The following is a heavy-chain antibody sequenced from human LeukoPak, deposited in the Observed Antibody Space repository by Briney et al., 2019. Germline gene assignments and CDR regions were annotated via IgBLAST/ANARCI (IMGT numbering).Heavy chain of an antibody. J-gene: IGHJ6*02. Sequence: SETLSLTCAVYGGSFSGYYWSWIRQPPGKGLEWIGEINHSGSTKYNPSLKSRVTISVATSKNQFSLKLSSVTAADTAVYYCARGKIAAASTPRANYCYYYGMNVWGQGTTVTVS. CDR1: GGSFSGYY. CDR2: INHSGST. D-gene: IGHD6-13*01. V-gene: IGHV4-34*01. CDR3: ARGKIAAASTPRANYCYYYGMNV.